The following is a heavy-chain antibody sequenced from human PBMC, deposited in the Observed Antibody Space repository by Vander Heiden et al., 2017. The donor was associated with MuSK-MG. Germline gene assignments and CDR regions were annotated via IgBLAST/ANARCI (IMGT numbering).Heavy chain of an antibody. CDR3: AKDRVVVYAMEPKTTNWFDP. D-gene: IGHD2-8*02. V-gene: IGHV3-30*18. J-gene: IGHJ5*02. Sequence: QVQLVESGGGVVQPGRSLRLSCAASGFTFSSYGMHWVRQAPGKGLEWVAVISYDGSNKYYADSVKGRFTISRDNSKNTLYLQRNSLRAEDTAVYYCAKDRVVVYAMEPKTTNWFDPWGQGTLVTVSS. CDR1: GFTFSSYG. CDR2: ISYDGSNK.